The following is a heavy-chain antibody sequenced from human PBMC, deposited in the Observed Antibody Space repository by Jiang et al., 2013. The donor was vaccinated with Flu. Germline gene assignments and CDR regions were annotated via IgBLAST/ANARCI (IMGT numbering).Heavy chain of an antibody. D-gene: IGHD1-14*01. CDR1: GGSISSYY. V-gene: IGHV4-59*01. CDR3: ASFTGWTFDY. CDR2: IYYSGST. Sequence: GPGLVKPSETLSLTCTVSGGSISSYYWSWIRQPPGKGLEWIGYIYYSGSTNYNPSLKSRVTISVDTSKNQFSLKLSSVTAADTAVYYCASFTGWTFDYVGPGNPGHRLL. J-gene: IGHJ4*02.